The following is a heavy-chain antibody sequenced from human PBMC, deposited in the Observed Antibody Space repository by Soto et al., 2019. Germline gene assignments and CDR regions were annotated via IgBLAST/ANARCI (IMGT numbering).Heavy chain of an antibody. J-gene: IGHJ5*02. V-gene: IGHV1-46*01. CDR2: INPSGGST. D-gene: IGHD3-22*01. CDR1: GYTFTSYY. Sequence: ASVKVSCKASGYTFTSYYMHWVRQAPGQGLEWMGIINPSGGSTSYAQKFQGRVTMTRDTSTSTVYMELSSLRSEDTAVYYCARDGTWYYDSSGYPSNWFDPWGQGTLVTVSS. CDR3: ARDGTWYYDSSGYPSNWFDP.